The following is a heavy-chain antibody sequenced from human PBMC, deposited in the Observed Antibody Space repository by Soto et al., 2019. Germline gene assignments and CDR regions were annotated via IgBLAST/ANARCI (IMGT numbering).Heavy chain of an antibody. J-gene: IGHJ5*02. D-gene: IGHD6-13*01. CDR3: ACSSIAAAGTNWFDP. CDR2: IYYSGST. CDR1: GGSISSGDYY. Sequence: PSETLSLTCTVSGGSISSGDYYWSWIRQPPGKGLEWIGYIYYSGSTYYNPSLKSRVTISVDTSKNQFSLKLSSVTAADTAVYYCACSSIAAAGTNWFDPWGQGTLLTVS. V-gene: IGHV4-30-4*01.